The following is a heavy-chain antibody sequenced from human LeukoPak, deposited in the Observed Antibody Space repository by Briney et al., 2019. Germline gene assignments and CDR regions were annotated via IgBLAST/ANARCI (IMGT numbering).Heavy chain of an antibody. CDR1: GGSFSGYY. CDR3: ARVAGDPIYYYYYMDV. Sequence: SETLSLTCAVYGGSFSGYYWRWLRQSPGKGLEWIGEINDSGSTNYDPSLTGRVTISVDTSKNQISLKLTSVTAADTAVYYCARVAGDPIYYYYYMDVWGKGTTVTVS. CDR2: INDSGST. V-gene: IGHV4-34*01. J-gene: IGHJ6*03. D-gene: IGHD7-27*01.